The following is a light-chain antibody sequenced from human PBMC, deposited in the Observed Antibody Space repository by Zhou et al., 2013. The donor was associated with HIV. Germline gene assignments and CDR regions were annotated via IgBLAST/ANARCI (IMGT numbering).Light chain of an antibody. CDR3: QQLNSYLTWT. Sequence: DIQLTQSPSFLSASVGDRVTITCRASQGISSYLAWYQQKPGKAPKLLIYAASTLQSGVPSRFSGSGSGTEFTLTISSLQPEDFATYYCQQLNSYLTWTFGQGPRWK. CDR1: QGISSY. V-gene: IGKV1-9*01. J-gene: IGKJ1*01. CDR2: AAS.